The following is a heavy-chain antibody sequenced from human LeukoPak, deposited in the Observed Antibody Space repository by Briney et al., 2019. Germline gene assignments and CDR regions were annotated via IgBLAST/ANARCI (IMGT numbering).Heavy chain of an antibody. CDR1: GFTFSSYG. CDR3: AKDTAPGYSSLGY. CDR2: ISYDGSNK. J-gene: IGHJ4*02. V-gene: IGHV3-30*18. D-gene: IGHD3-9*01. Sequence: GGSLRLSCAASGFTFSSYGMHWVRQAPGKGLERVAVISYDGSNKYYADSVKGRFTISRDNSKNTLYLQMNSLRAEDTAVYYCAKDTAPGYSSLGYWGQGTLVTVSS.